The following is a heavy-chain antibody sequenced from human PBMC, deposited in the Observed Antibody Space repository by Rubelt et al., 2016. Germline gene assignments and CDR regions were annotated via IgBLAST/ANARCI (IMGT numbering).Heavy chain of an antibody. CDR2: GTT. D-gene: IGHD1-7*01. V-gene: IGHV4-4*01. CDR3: ARGSGELPGYAFHY. J-gene: IGHJ4*02. Sequence: GTTNHNPSLKSRVTLAVDKSKNQFYLSLSSVSAADTALYFCARGSGELPGYAFHYWGQGTLVTVSS.